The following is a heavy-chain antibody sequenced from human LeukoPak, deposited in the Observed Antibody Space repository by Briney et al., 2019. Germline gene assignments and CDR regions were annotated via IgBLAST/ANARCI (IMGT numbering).Heavy chain of an antibody. Sequence: GGSLRLSCAASGFTFSEYYMSWIRQAPGKGLEWVSAISGSGGSTYYADSVKGRFTISRDNSKNTLYLQMNSLRAEDTAMYYCARGLWFGELGFDYWGQGPLVTVSS. D-gene: IGHD3-10*01. V-gene: IGHV3-23*01. CDR1: GFTFSEYY. CDR3: ARGLWFGELGFDY. J-gene: IGHJ4*02. CDR2: ISGSGGST.